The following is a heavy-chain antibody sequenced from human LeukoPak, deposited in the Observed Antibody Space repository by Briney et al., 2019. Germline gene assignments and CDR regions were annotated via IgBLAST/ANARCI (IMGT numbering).Heavy chain of an antibody. CDR1: GFIFSDYY. D-gene: IGHD2-21*02. J-gene: IGHJ4*02. V-gene: IGHV3-11*01. CDR2: ISNSGSTI. Sequence: PGGSLRLSCAASGFIFSDYYITWIRQVPGKGLEWVSYISNSGSTIYFADSVKGRFTISRDNAKNSLYLQMNSLRAEDTAVYYCARDRCGGDCYSGYFDYWGQGTLVTVSS. CDR3: ARDRCGGDCYSGYFDY.